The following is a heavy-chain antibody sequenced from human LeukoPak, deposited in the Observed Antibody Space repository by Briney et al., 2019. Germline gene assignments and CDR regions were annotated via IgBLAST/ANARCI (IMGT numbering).Heavy chain of an antibody. CDR3: ARLYRYCSGGSCYLGLFDY. CDR1: GGSFSGYY. Sequence: SETLSLTCAVYGGSFSGYYWSWIRQPPGKGLEWIGEINHSGSTNYNPSLKSRVTISVDTSKSQFSLKLSSVTAADTAVYYCARLYRYCSGGSCYLGLFDYWGQGTLVTVSS. V-gene: IGHV4-34*01. J-gene: IGHJ4*02. D-gene: IGHD2-15*01. CDR2: INHSGST.